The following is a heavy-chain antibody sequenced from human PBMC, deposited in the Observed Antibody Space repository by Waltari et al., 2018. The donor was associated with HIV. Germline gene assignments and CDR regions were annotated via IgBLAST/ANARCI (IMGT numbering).Heavy chain of an antibody. CDR2: ISGSGCRT. V-gene: IGHV3-23*01. CDR1: GFNFSSYD. CDR3: ATEQQLVVTPRGKLYNWFDP. J-gene: IGHJ5*02. D-gene: IGHD6-13*01. Sequence: EVQLLESGGGLVQPGGSLRLSCAASGFNFSSYDMSWVRQAPGKGLVWVSAISGSGCRTYYADYVHGRFTISRDNSKNTLYLQMNSLRADDTAVYYCATEQQLVVTPRGKLYNWFDPWGQGTLVTVSS.